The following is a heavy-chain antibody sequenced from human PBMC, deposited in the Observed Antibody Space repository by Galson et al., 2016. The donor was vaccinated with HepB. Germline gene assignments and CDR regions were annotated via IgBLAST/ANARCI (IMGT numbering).Heavy chain of an antibody. J-gene: IGHJ2*01. CDR2: ISYGGSP. Sequence: SETLSLTCTVSAASISIYYWNWVRQSPGGQLEWIGYISYGGSPAYNPSLTSRDTISQATSKNQSSPKLTSVAAADTAIYYCARAGARGPGDRYLDLWGRGTLVTVSS. D-gene: IGHD7-27*01. CDR3: ARAGARGPGDRYLDL. V-gene: IGHV4-59*01. CDR1: AASISIYY.